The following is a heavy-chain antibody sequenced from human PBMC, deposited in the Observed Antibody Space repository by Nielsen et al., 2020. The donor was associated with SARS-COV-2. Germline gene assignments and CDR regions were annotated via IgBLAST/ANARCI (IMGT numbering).Heavy chain of an antibody. CDR1: GFTFSNFG. CDR3: VTGYSYGFFDY. D-gene: IGHD5-18*01. V-gene: IGHV3-23*03. Sequence: GESLKISCAASGFTFSNFGMTWVRQAPGKGLEWLSSFYRSGSSADYAPSVRGRFTISRDDSKNTLYLQMNSLRAEDTAVYYCVTGYSYGFFDYWGQGTLVTVSS. CDR2: FYRSGSSA. J-gene: IGHJ4*02.